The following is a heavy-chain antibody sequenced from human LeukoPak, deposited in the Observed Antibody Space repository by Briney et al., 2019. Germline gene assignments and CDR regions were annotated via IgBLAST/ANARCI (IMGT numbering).Heavy chain of an antibody. CDR2: IYSGGST. V-gene: IGHV3-66*01. CDR3: ARDLGCSGGSCYPNYDYYGMDV. CDR1: DFTFA. J-gene: IGHJ6*02. D-gene: IGHD2-15*01. Sequence: GGSLRLSCVVSDFTFAVSWVRQAPGKGLEWVSVIYSGGSTYYADSVKGRFTISRDNSKNTLYLQMNSLRAEDTAVYYCARDLGCSGGSCYPNYDYYGMDVWGQGTTVTVSS.